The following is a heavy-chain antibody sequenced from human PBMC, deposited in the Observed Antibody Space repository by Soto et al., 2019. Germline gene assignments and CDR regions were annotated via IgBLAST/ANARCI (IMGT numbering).Heavy chain of an antibody. Sequence: GGSLRLSCAASEFTFSNYWMTWVRQAPGKGLEWVANIKQDGSEKYYVDSVKGRFTISRDNAKNSLYLQMNNLRAEDTAVYFCATKISSSSPTDYWGQGTLVTVSS. CDR3: ATKISSSSPTDY. V-gene: IGHV3-7*05. J-gene: IGHJ4*02. CDR2: IKQDGSEK. D-gene: IGHD6-6*01. CDR1: EFTFSNYW.